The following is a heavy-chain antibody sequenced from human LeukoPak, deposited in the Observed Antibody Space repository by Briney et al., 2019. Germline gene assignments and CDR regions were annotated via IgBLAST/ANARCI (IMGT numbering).Heavy chain of an antibody. CDR2: TWNDGTKN. Sequence: GGSLSLSCAASGFTFTTYAMHWVRQAPGRGLDWVAVTWNDGTKNYYSDSVKGRFSISRDNSTNTLYLQMNSLRAEDTAVYLGARGLSTDYWGQGTLVTVTS. V-gene: IGHV3-33*01. CDR3: ARGLSTDY. J-gene: IGHJ4*02. CDR1: GFTFTTYA. D-gene: IGHD2-15*01.